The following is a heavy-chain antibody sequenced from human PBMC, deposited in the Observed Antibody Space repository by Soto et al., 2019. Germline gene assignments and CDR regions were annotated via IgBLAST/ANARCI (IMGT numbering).Heavy chain of an antibody. CDR3: ARDTGTYYDFWSGYYGYMDG. J-gene: IGHJ6*03. Sequence: PSETLSLTCTVSGGSISSYYWSWIRQPPGKGLEWIGYIYYSGSTNYNPSLKSRVTISVDTSKNQFSLKLSSVTAADTAVYYCARDTGTYYDFWSGYYGYMDGRGKGTTVTVSS. CDR2: IYYSGST. D-gene: IGHD3-3*01. CDR1: GGSISSYY. V-gene: IGHV4-59*01.